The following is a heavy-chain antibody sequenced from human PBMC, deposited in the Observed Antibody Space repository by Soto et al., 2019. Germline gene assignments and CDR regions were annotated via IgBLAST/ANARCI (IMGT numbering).Heavy chain of an antibody. V-gene: IGHV4-31*03. D-gene: IGHD3-22*01. CDR2: IFDSGST. J-gene: IGHJ4*02. CDR3: ARAWYSSDRSGLIDY. CDR1: GYSIRSGGYY. Sequence: QVQLQESGPRLVKPSQTLSLTCSVSGYSIRSGGYYWSWLRLHPGKALEWIGDIFDSGSTFYNPSLKSRLSISLDTSKHQFSRMLSSVTAADTAVYYCARAWYSSDRSGLIDYWGQGTLVTVSS.